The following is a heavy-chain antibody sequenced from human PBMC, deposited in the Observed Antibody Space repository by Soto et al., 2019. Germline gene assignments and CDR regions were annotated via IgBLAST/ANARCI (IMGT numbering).Heavy chain of an antibody. CDR3: ARYSGCDYYYYYMDV. J-gene: IGHJ6*03. Sequence: SETLSLTCTVSGGSISSGGYYWSWIRQHPGKGLEWIGYIYYSGSTYYNPSLKSRVTISVDTSKNQFSLKLSSVTAADTAVYYCARYSGCDYYYYYMDVWGKGTTVTVSS. V-gene: IGHV4-31*03. D-gene: IGHD5-12*01. CDR1: GGSISSGGYY. CDR2: IYYSGST.